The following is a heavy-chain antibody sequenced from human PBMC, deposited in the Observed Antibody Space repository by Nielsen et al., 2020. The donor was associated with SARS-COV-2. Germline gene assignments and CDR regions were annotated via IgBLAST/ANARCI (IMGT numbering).Heavy chain of an antibody. V-gene: IGHV3-23*01. D-gene: IGHD3-22*01. J-gene: IGHJ4*02. CDR2: ISGLGGST. CDR3: VRVRDDGYYYDTGPFDY. Sequence: GGSLRLSCAASGFTFSNYAMSWVRQAPGKGLEWVSAISGLGGSTYYGDSVEGRFTISRDNSKNTLYLQMNSLRADDTAVYYCVRVRDDGYYYDTGPFDYWGQGTLVTVSS. CDR1: GFTFSNYA.